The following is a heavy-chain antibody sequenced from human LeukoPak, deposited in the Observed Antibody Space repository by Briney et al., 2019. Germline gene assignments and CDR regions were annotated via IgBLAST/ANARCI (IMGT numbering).Heavy chain of an antibody. CDR3: ARRGTNEYFDL. CDR2: IYPGDSDT. CDR1: GYSFTNYW. Sequence: GESLKISCQGSGYSFTNYWMGWVRQMPGKGLEWMGIIYPGDSDTRNNPSFQGQVTISADKSISTAYLQWRSLKASDTAIYYCARRGTNEYFDLWGRGTLVTVSS. D-gene: IGHD1-1*01. V-gene: IGHV5-51*01. J-gene: IGHJ2*01.